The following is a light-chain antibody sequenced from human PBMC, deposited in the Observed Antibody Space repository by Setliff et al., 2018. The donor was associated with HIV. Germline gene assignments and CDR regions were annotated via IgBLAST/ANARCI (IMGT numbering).Light chain of an antibody. J-gene: IGLJ1*01. Sequence: QSALTQPASVSGSPGQSITISCSGTRNDVGRYDLVSWYQQHPGKAPKLMIYQASRRPSGVSNRFSASKSGNPAPLTISGLQAEDEADYYCCSNTGSNTYVFGTGTKV. CDR1: RNDVGRYDL. CDR3: CSNTGSNTYV. V-gene: IGLV2-23*01. CDR2: QAS.